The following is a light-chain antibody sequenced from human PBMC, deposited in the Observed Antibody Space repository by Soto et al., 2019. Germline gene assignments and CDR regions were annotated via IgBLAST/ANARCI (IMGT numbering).Light chain of an antibody. CDR1: QSVTSNY. CDR3: QQYGSPPYT. J-gene: IGKJ2*01. Sequence: EIVLTQSPGTLSLSPGERATLSCRASQSVTSNYLAWYQQKPGQAPRLLISDASNRATGIADKFSGSGSGTDFTLTISRLEPEDFAVYYCQQYGSPPYTFGQWTKLEIE. V-gene: IGKV3-20*01. CDR2: DAS.